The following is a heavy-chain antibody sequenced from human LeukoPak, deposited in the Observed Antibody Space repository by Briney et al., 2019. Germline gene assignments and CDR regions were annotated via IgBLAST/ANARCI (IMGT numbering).Heavy chain of an antibody. J-gene: IGHJ4*02. CDR1: GFTFRTYA. CDR2: ISVSGNT. CDR3: AKDARRTFGLSSGLYRGSYYFDY. D-gene: IGHD6-19*01. Sequence: GGSLRLSCVASGFTFRTYAMSWVRQAPGKGLEWVSAISVSGNTYHADSVKGRFTISRDSSKNTLYLQMNSLRAEDTAVYYCAKDARRTFGLSSGLYRGSYYFDYWGQGTLVTVSS. V-gene: IGHV3-23*01.